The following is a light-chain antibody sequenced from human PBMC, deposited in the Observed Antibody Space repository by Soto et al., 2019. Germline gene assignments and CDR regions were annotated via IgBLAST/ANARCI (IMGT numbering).Light chain of an antibody. CDR3: CSYAGRDTLYV. V-gene: IGLV2-11*01. CDR1: STDVGGYNY. CDR2: DVS. J-gene: IGLJ1*01. Sequence: QSALTQPRSVSGSPGQSVPISCTGTSTDVGGYNYVSWYQQHPGKVPKLMLYDVSKRPSGVPDRFSGSKSGNTASLTISGRQAEDEADYYCCSYAGRDTLYVFGSGTKVTAL.